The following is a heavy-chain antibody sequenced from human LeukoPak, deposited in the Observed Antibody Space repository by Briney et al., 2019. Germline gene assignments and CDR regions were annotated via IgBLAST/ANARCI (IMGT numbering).Heavy chain of an antibody. J-gene: IGHJ4*02. V-gene: IGHV4-34*01. CDR1: GGSISTYY. D-gene: IGHD2-2*01. Sequence: PSETLSLTCTVSGGSISTYYWSWIRQPPGKGLEWIGEINHSGSTNYNPSLKSRVTISVDTSKNQFSLKLSSVTAADTAVYYCARLFGYCSSTSCTSGDYWGQGTLVTVSS. CDR2: INHSGST. CDR3: ARLFGYCSSTSCTSGDY.